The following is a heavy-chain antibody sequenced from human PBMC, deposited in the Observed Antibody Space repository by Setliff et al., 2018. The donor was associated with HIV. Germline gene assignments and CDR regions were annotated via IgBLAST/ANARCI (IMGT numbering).Heavy chain of an antibody. D-gene: IGHD3-10*01. J-gene: IGHJ4*02. V-gene: IGHV3-30*02. Sequence: GGSLRLSCAASGFTFSTYGMQWVRQAPGKGLEWVAFIRYDGSNQYYADSVKGRFTISRDNSKNTLYLQMNSLRAEDTAVYYCAKDKEYGSGSYLDYWGQGTLVTVSS. CDR2: IRYDGSNQ. CDR3: AKDKEYGSGSYLDY. CDR1: GFTFSTYG.